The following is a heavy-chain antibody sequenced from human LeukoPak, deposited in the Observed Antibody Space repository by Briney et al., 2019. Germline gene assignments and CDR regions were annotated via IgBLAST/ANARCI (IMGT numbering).Heavy chain of an antibody. D-gene: IGHD2-2*01. V-gene: IGHV3-23*01. CDR2: IGGSGDST. CDR1: GFTFSSYA. J-gene: IGHJ3*01. CDR3: ARRYCSTCPTGHAFDL. Sequence: GGSLRLSCAASGFTFSSYAMSWVRQAPGKGLEWVSGIGGSGDSTYYTDSVKGRFTISRDNSKNTLYLQMNSLRVEDTAVYYCARRYCSTCPTGHAFDLWSQGTMVTVSS.